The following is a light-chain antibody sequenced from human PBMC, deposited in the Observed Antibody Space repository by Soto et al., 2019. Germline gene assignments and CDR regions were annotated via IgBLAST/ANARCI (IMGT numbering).Light chain of an antibody. CDR2: GAS. CDR1: QSLPSRS. CDR3: HQPGSLPLT. J-gene: IGKJ4*01. Sequence: EILLTQSPGTLSLSPGETATLSCRASQSLPSRSLAWLQQKPGQAPRLLIYGASSRAHAIPDRFRGSGSGTDFPLTISRLEPEDFAVYYCHQPGSLPLTFGGGTTVEI. V-gene: IGKV3-20*01.